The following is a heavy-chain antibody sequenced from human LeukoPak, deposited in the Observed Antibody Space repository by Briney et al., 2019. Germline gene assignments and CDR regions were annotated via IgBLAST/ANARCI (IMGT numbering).Heavy chain of an antibody. J-gene: IGHJ4*02. CDR1: GGTFTGYY. D-gene: IGHD6-13*01. V-gene: IGHV1-2*02. CDR3: AREGSLRYFDY. Sequence: ASVKVSCKASGGTFTGYYMHWVRQAPGQGLEWMGWINPNSGGTNYAQKFQGRVTMTTDTSTSTAYMELRSLRSDDTAVYYCAREGSLRYFDYWGQGTLVTVSS. CDR2: INPNSGGT.